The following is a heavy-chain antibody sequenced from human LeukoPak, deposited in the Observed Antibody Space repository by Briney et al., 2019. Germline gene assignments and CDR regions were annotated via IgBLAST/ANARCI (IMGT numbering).Heavy chain of an antibody. CDR3: ARDADFWSGSYYFDY. CDR2: ISSSGSTI. V-gene: IGHV3-48*03. J-gene: IGHJ4*02. CDR1: GFTFSSYE. D-gene: IGHD3-3*01. Sequence: GGSLRLSCAASGFTFSSYEMNWVRQAPGKGLEWVSYISSSGSTICYADSVKGRFTISRDNAKNSLYLQMNSLRAEDTAVYYCARDADFWSGSYYFDYWGQGTLVTVSS.